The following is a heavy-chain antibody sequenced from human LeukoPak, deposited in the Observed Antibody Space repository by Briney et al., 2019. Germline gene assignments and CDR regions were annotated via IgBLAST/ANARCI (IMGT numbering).Heavy chain of an antibody. CDR1: GFTFSSYG. D-gene: IGHD1-7*01. CDR3: ARDGELRAFDI. V-gene: IGHV3-33*01. J-gene: IGHJ3*02. Sequence: GGSLRLSCAASGFTFSSYGMHWVRQAPGKALEWVAVIWYDGSNKHYADSVKGRFTISRDNSKNTLYLQMNSLRAEDTAVYYCARDGELRAFDIWGQGTMVTVSS. CDR2: IWYDGSNK.